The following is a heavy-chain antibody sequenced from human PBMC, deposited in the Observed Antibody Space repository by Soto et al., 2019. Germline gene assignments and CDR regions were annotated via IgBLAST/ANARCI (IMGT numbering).Heavy chain of an antibody. J-gene: IGHJ5*02. CDR1: SGSISSSNW. V-gene: IGHV4-4*02. Sequence: QVQLQESGPGLVKPSGTLSLTCGVSSGSISSSNWWSWVRQPPGRGLEWIGEISHGGTTNYKPSLESRVTMSLDKSRNQFSLKLSSVTAADTAVYYCATQTYSYNWHRWGQGTLVTVSS. D-gene: IGHD1-1*01. CDR2: ISHGGTT. CDR3: ATQTYSYNWHR.